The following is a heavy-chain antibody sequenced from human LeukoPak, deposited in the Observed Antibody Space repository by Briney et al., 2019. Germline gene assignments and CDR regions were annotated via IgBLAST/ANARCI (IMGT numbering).Heavy chain of an antibody. Sequence: SQTLSLTCAVSGGSISSGGSSWSWIRQPPGKGLEWIGYIYHSGSTYYNPSLKSRVTISVDRSKNQFSLKLSSVTAADTAVYYCARDEPSGWFDPWGQGTLVTVSS. D-gene: IGHD6-25*01. CDR3: ARDEPSGWFDP. J-gene: IGHJ5*02. V-gene: IGHV4-30-2*01. CDR1: GGSISSGGSS. CDR2: IYHSGST.